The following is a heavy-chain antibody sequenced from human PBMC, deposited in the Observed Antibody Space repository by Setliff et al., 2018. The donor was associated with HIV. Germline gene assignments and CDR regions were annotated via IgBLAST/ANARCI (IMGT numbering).Heavy chain of an antibody. D-gene: IGHD6-13*01. V-gene: IGHV1-69*13. CDR3: AREQLGFGPPRGMDV. CDR1: GDIFSRYG. CDR2: IIPIYGTA. Sequence: SVKVSCKASGDIFSRYGISWVRQAPGQGLEWMGGIIPIYGTANSAQKFQGRVTITADESTSTAYMELSTLRSEDTAVYYCAREQLGFGPPRGMDVWGQGTTVTVSS. J-gene: IGHJ6*02.